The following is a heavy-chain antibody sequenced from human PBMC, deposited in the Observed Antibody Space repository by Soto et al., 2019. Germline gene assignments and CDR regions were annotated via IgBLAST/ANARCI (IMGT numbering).Heavy chain of an antibody. V-gene: IGHV3-30-3*01. Sequence: QVQLVEAGGGVVQPGRSLRLSCAASGSTFSSYDIHWVRQAPGKGPEWVAHISPDGNNEYWADSVKGRFTISRDNAKNAVYLQMTSLRADDTAVYYGARGPRRGAFDIWGQGTMVTVSS. CDR2: ISPDGNNE. CDR1: GSTFSSYD. CDR3: ARGPRRGAFDI. J-gene: IGHJ3*02.